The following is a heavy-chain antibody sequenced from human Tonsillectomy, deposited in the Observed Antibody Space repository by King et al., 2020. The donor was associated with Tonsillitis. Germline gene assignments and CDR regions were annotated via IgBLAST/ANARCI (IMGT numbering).Heavy chain of an antibody. V-gene: IGHV3-30*18. D-gene: IGHD3-3*01. CDR2: RSYDGSKK. CDR3: AKDLDFWSGYPPPQFDY. J-gene: IGHJ4*02. Sequence: VQLVESGGGVVQPGRSLRLSCAASGFTFSRYAMHWVRQAPGKGLEGVAVRSYDGSKKYYADSVKGRFTISRDNSNNTLYLQMNSLGAEDTAVYYCAKDLDFWSGYPPPQFDYWGQGTLVTVSS. CDR1: GFTFSRYA.